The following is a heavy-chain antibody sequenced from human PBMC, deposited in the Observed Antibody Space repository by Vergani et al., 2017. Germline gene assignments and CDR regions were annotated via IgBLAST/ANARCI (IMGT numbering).Heavy chain of an antibody. CDR3: ARKRDFGRQCYFDY. CDR2: IRYDGSNK. D-gene: IGHD3/OR15-3a*01. J-gene: IGHJ4*03. V-gene: IGHV3-30*02. Sequence: QVQLVESGGGVVQPGGSLRLSCAASGFTLSSYGMHWVRQAPGKGLEWVAFIRYDGSNKYYADSVKGRVTISRDKSKNTLYLQMNSLRAEDTAVYYCARKRDFGRQCYFDYWGQGTLVTVSS. CDR1: GFTLSSYG.